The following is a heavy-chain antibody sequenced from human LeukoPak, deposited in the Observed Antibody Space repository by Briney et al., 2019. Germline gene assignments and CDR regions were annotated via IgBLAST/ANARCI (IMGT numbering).Heavy chain of an antibody. CDR1: GYTFTGYY. CDR3: ARDPWIAAAGAKGSFDY. J-gene: IGHJ4*02. Sequence: ASVKVSCKASGYTFTGYYMHWVRQAPGQGLEWMGWISAYNGNTNYAQKLQGRVTMTTDTSTSTAYMELRSLRSDDTAVYYCARDPWIAAAGAKGSFDYWGQRTLVTVSA. D-gene: IGHD6-13*01. V-gene: IGHV1-18*04. CDR2: ISAYNGNT.